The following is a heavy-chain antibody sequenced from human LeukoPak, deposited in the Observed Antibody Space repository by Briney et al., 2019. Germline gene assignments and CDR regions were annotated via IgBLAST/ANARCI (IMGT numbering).Heavy chain of an antibody. V-gene: IGHV1-69*04. CDR3: ARDPSIAAPGY. Sequence: SVKVSCKASAGTFSSYAISWVRQAPGQGLEWMGRIIPILGIANYAQKFQGRVTITADKSTSTAYMELSSLRSEDTAVYYCARDPSIAAPGYWGQGTLVTVSS. D-gene: IGHD6-13*01. CDR2: IIPILGIA. J-gene: IGHJ4*02. CDR1: AGTFSSYA.